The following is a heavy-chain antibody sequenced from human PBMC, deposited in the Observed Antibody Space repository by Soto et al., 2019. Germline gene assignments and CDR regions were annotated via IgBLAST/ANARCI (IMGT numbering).Heavy chain of an antibody. J-gene: IGHJ6*02. D-gene: IGHD6-13*01. V-gene: IGHV5-51*01. CDR1: GYSFTSYW. CDR2: IYPGDSDT. CDR3: ARTSAGGKYYYGMDV. Sequence: PGESLKISCKGSGYSFTSYWIGWVRQMPGKGLEWMGIIYPGDSDTRYSPSFQGQVTISADKSISTAYPQWSSLEASDTAMYYCARTSAGGKYYYGMDVWGQGTTVTVS.